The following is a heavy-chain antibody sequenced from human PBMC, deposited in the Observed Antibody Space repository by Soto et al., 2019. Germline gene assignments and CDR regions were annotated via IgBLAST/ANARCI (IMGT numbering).Heavy chain of an antibody. J-gene: IGHJ4*02. Sequence: QVQLQESGSGLVKPSQTLSLTCTVSGGSISSGDYYWSWIRQPPGKGLEWIGYIYYSGSTYYNPSLKSRVTISVDTSKNQFSLKLSSVTAADTAVYYCARVDFSGAVALDYWGQGTLVTVSS. CDR3: ARVDFSGAVALDY. CDR1: GGSISSGDYY. V-gene: IGHV4-30-4*01. CDR2: IYYSGST. D-gene: IGHD6-19*01.